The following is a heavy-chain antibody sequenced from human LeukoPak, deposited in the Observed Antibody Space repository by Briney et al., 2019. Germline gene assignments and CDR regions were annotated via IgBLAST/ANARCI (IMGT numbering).Heavy chain of an antibody. D-gene: IGHD2-2*01. CDR2: INPNSGGT. CDR3: AKGTSPGLVPAAILFW. CDR1: GYTFTGYY. V-gene: IGHV1-2*02. J-gene: IGHJ4*02. Sequence: ASVKVSCKASGYTFTGYYMHWVRQAPGQGLEWMGWINPNSGGTNYAQKFQGRVTMTRDTSISTAYMELSRLRSDDTAVYYCAKGTSPGLVPAAILFWGGQGTLVTVSS.